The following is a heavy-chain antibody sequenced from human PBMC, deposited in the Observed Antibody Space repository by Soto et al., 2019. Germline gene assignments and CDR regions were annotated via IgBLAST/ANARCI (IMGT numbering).Heavy chain of an antibody. CDR1: GGTFSSYA. J-gene: IGHJ3*02. D-gene: IGHD3-22*01. CDR2: IIPIFGTA. Sequence: SVKVSCKASGGTFSSYAISWVRQAPGQGLEWMGGIIPIFGTANYAQKFQGRATITADKSTSTAYMELSSLRSEDTAVYYCARGLTGYYDSSGLGAFDIWGQGTMVTVSS. V-gene: IGHV1-69*06. CDR3: ARGLTGYYDSSGLGAFDI.